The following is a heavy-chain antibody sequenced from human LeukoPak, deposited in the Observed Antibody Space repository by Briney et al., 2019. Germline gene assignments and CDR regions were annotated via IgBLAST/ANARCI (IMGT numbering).Heavy chain of an antibody. D-gene: IGHD1-26*01. V-gene: IGHV3-23*01. CDR2: ISAGGGAT. CDR1: GFTLSLFA. CDR3: AKEGVAVVATGYFHY. J-gene: IGHJ4*02. Sequence: PGGSLRLSCEASGFTLSLFAISWVRQAPGKGLEWVSGISAGGGATYYADSVKGRFTISRDNSKSTVYLQMNSLRADDTAVYYCAKEGVAVVATGYFHYWAQGTLVTVSS.